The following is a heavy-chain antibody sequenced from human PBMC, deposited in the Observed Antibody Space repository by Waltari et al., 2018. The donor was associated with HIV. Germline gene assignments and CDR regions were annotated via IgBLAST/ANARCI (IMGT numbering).Heavy chain of an antibody. V-gene: IGHV3-30*02. CDR1: GFTFSNYG. D-gene: IGHD3-22*01. J-gene: IGHJ4*02. Sequence: QVQLVESGGGVVQPGGSLRLSCTASGFTFSNYGMHWVRQAPGKGLQGVAFTRYDGTNKYYVDSVKGRFIISRDNSKNTLSLQMHGLRAEDTAVYYCAKAPHHYDSSGPVYWGQGTLVTVSS. CDR3: AKAPHHYDSSGPVY. CDR2: TRYDGTNK.